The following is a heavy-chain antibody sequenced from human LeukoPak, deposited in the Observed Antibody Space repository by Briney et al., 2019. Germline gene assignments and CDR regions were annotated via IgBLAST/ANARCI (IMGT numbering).Heavy chain of an antibody. CDR3: ARDGARNIVLMVYATNWFDP. D-gene: IGHD2-8*01. Sequence: SVKVSCKASGGTFSSYAISWVRQAPGQGLEWMGRIIPILGIANYAQKFQGRVTITADKSTSTAYMELSSLRSEDTAVYYCARDGARNIVLMVYATNWFDPWGQGTLVTVSS. V-gene: IGHV1-69*04. CDR2: IIPILGIA. J-gene: IGHJ5*02. CDR1: GGTFSSYA.